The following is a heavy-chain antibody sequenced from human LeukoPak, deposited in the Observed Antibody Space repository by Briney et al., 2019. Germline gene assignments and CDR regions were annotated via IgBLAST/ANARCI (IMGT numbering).Heavy chain of an antibody. Sequence: SVKVSCKASGGTFSSYAISWVRQAPGQGLEWMGGIIPIFGTANYAQKFQGRVTITADESTSTAYMELSSLRSEDTAVYYCVRIDLGTQGRDSSGYYLYYYGMDVWGQGTTVTVSS. V-gene: IGHV1-69*13. J-gene: IGHJ6*02. CDR2: IIPIFGTA. CDR3: VRIDLGTQGRDSSGYYLYYYGMDV. CDR1: GGTFSSYA. D-gene: IGHD3-22*01.